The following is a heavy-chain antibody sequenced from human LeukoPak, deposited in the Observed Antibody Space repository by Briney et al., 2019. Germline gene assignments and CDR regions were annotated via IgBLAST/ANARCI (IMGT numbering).Heavy chain of an antibody. V-gene: IGHV1-2*02. CDR1: GYTFTSYD. J-gene: IGHJ5*02. CDR2: INPNSGGT. CDR3: ARSSGIAVAGNWFDP. D-gene: IGHD6-19*01. Sequence: ASVKVSCKASGYTFTSYDINWVRQATGQGLEWMGWINPNSGGTNYAQKFQGRVTMTRDTSISTAYMELSRLRSDDTAVYYCARSSGIAVAGNWFDPWGQGTLVTVSS.